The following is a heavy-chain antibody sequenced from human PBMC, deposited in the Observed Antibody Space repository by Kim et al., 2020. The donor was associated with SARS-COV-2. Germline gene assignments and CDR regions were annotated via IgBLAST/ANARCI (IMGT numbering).Heavy chain of an antibody. D-gene: IGHD2-2*01. CDR1: GFTFSSYE. CDR3: ASYPEGCSSTSCYARYYYYGMDV. CDR2: ISSSGSTI. Sequence: GGSLRLSCAASGFTFSSYEMNWVRQAPGKGLEWVSYISSSGSTIYYADSVKGRFTISRDNAKNSLYLQMNSLRAEDTAVYYCASYPEGCSSTSCYARYYYYGMDVWGQGTTVTVSS. V-gene: IGHV3-48*03. J-gene: IGHJ6*02.